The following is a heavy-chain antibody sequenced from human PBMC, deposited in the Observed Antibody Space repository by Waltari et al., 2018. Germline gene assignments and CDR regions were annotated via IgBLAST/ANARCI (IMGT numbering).Heavy chain of an antibody. CDR1: GYSFTSYW. J-gene: IGHJ4*02. CDR3: ATGGISLTWDIYYFDY. V-gene: IGHV5-51*01. CDR2: IYPGDSDT. D-gene: IGHD2-15*01. Sequence: EVQLVQSGAEVKKPGESLKISCKGSGYSFTSYWIGWVRQMPGKGLEWMGIIYPGDSDTRNRPSFQGQVTSSADKAISTAYLQWSSLKASDTAMYYCATGGISLTWDIYYFDYWGQGTLVTVSS.